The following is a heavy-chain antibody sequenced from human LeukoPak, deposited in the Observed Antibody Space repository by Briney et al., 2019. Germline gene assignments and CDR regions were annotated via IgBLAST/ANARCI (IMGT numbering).Heavy chain of an antibody. Sequence: TLSLTCXVSGVSISGSYWSWIRQLPGKGLEWIGYIYYSGSTNYNPSLKSRVTISVDTSRNQFSLKLSSVIAADTAVYYCARKTTGTMSPYFDYWGQGTLVTVSS. D-gene: IGHD1-1*01. CDR2: IYYSGST. CDR1: GVSISGSY. V-gene: IGHV4-59*01. J-gene: IGHJ4*02. CDR3: ARKTTGTMSPYFDY.